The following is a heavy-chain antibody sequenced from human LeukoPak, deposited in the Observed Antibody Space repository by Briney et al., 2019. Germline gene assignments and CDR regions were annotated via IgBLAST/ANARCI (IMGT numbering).Heavy chain of an antibody. CDR1: GFTFDDYG. CDR2: ISYDGSNK. CDR3: AKAFTTVVTAFDY. D-gene: IGHD4-23*01. J-gene: IGHJ4*02. Sequence: GGSLRLSCAASGFTFDDYGMSWVRQAPGKGLEWVAVISYDGSNKYYADSVKGRFTISRDNSKNTLYLQMNSLRAEDTAVYYCAKAFTTVVTAFDYWGQGTLVTVSS. V-gene: IGHV3-30*18.